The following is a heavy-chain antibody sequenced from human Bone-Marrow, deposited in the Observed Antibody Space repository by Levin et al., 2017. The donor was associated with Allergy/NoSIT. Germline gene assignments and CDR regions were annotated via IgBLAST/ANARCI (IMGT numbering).Heavy chain of an antibody. J-gene: IGHJ6*02. CDR3: ARGLRNRRGGNYNCMDL. Sequence: GASVKVSCKASGYTFTGQYIHWVRQAPGQGFEWMGWINPNGGGTNFAQRFQGRVTMTRDTSLNTAYMNLSGLRSDDTAVYFCARGLRNRRGGNYNCMDLWGQGTTVTVSS. CDR1: GYTFTGQY. V-gene: IGHV1-2*02. CDR2: INPNGGGT. D-gene: IGHD1-14*01.